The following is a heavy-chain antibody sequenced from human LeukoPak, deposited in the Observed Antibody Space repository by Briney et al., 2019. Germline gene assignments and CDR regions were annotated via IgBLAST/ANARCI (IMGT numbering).Heavy chain of an antibody. V-gene: IGHV3-23*01. J-gene: IGHJ4*01. CDR3: AKDRVPHGAWEIDY. Sequence: GGSLRLSCAASGFTFRTYAMSWVRQAPGEGLEWVSGIIGNAASTYYADSVKGRFTISRDNSKNTLYLQMNSLRAEDTAIYYCAKDRVPHGAWEIDYWGQGTLVTVSS. CDR2: IIGNAAST. D-gene: IGHD4-17*01. CDR1: GFTFRTYA.